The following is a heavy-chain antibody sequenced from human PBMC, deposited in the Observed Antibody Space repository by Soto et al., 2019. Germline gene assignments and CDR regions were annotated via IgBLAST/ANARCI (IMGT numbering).Heavy chain of an antibody. CDR2: IYWNGIE. CDR3: AYGEPLDFHF. Sequence: QITLRESGPALVKPTQTLTLTCTFSGFSLTTSGEAVGWIRQPPGKALEWLALIYWNGIERYSPSLKCGLPITKDTAKSHVVLTLAHMDPVDTATYYCAYGEPLDFHFWGQGTLVTVSP. V-gene: IGHV2-5*01. D-gene: IGHD1-1*01. CDR1: GFSLTTSGEA. J-gene: IGHJ4*02.